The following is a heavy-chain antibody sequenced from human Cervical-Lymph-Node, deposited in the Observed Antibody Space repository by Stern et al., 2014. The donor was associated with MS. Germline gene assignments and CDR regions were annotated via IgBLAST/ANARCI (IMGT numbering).Heavy chain of an antibody. J-gene: IGHJ4*02. CDR2: ISYDGRDK. CDR3: AKGGSGSYLD. Sequence: VQLLESGGGGVQPGRSLRLSCAASGFVFRRYALHWVRQAPGKGLEWVALISYDGRDKYYTDSVKCRFTVSRDNSNNTVDLEMNSLRLEDTAVYYCAKGGSGSYLDWGQGSLVTVSS. CDR1: GFVFRRYA. V-gene: IGHV3-30*04. D-gene: IGHD1-26*01.